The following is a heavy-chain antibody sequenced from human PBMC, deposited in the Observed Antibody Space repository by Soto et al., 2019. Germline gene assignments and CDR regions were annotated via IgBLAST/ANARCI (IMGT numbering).Heavy chain of an antibody. CDR1: GGTFSHYA. Sequence: QVQLVQSGAEVKKPGSSVKVSCKASGGTFSHYAINWVRQAPGQGLEWLGGIIPIIASATYAQKFQGRVTITADDSTTTAYMELSSLTSEDTAVYYCAREGCSSTTCYIPYNWFDPWGQGTLVTVSS. CDR3: AREGCSSTTCYIPYNWFDP. V-gene: IGHV1-69*01. J-gene: IGHJ5*02. CDR2: IIPIIASA. D-gene: IGHD2-2*02.